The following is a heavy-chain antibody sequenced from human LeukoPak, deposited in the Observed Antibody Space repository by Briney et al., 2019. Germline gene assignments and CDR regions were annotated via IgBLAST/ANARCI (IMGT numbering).Heavy chain of an antibody. Sequence: GGSLRLSCAASGFTFSSYGMHWVRQAPGKGLEWVAFIRYDGSNKYYADSVKGRFTISRDNSKNTLYLQMNTLKPEDTAVYYCTTENVVIGERWFHGLDFWGHGTTVSVSS. V-gene: IGHV3-30*02. CDR2: IRYDGSNK. D-gene: IGHD3-10*01. J-gene: IGHJ6*02. CDR1: GFTFSSYG. CDR3: TTENVVIGERWFHGLDF.